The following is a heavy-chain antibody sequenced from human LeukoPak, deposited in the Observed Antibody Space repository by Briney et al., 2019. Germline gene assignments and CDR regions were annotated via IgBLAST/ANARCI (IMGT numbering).Heavy chain of an antibody. D-gene: IGHD6-13*01. CDR3: ASVGEIAAAGTWYYYYYMDV. J-gene: IGHJ6*03. CDR2: INPSGGST. V-gene: IGHV1-46*01. Sequence: ASVKVSCKASGYTFTSYYMHWVRQAPGQGLEWMGIINPSGGSTSYAQKFQGRVTMTRDMSTSTVYMELSRLRSDDTAVYYCASVGEIAAAGTWYYYYYMDVWGKGTTVTVSS. CDR1: GYTFTSYY.